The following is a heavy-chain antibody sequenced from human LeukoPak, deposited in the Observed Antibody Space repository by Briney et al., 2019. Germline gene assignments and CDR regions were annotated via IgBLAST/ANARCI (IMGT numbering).Heavy chain of an antibody. V-gene: IGHV3-30*02. D-gene: IGHD3-16*01. CDR2: MRYDGSDK. CDR1: GFIFSNYG. Sequence: GGSLRLSCAASGFIFSNYGMYRVRQAPGKGLEWVSFMRYDGSDKYYADSVKGRFTISKDKSKNTVYLQMNSLRAEDTAVYYCAREGYDYVWQTTEQDGMDVWGQGTTVTVSS. CDR3: AREGYDYVWQTTEQDGMDV. J-gene: IGHJ6*02.